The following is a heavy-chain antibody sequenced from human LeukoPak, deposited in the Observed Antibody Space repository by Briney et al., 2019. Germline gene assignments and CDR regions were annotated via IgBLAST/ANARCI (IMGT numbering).Heavy chain of an antibody. V-gene: IGHV3-9*01. CDR1: GFTFDDYA. D-gene: IGHD6-6*01. CDR2: ISWNSGSI. Sequence: SGRSLRLSCAASGFTFDDYAMHWVRQAPGKGLEWVSSISWNSGSIAYADSVKGRFTISRDNAKNSLYLQMNSLRAEDTAFYYCAKATYSTSPGYYFDYWGQGTLVTVSS. CDR3: AKATYSTSPGYYFDY. J-gene: IGHJ4*02.